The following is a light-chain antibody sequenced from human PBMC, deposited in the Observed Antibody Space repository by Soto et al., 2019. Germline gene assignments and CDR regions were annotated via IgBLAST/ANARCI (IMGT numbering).Light chain of an antibody. J-gene: IGKJ2*01. CDR1: QSVNNNY. Sequence: EIVLTQSPGTLSLSPGERATLSCRASQSVNNNYLDWYQQKPGQAPRLLIYGASSRATAIPDRFSGSGSGTDFTLTISRLEPEDFAVYYCQQYGSSQYTFGQGTKLEIK. CDR2: GAS. V-gene: IGKV3-20*01. CDR3: QQYGSSQYT.